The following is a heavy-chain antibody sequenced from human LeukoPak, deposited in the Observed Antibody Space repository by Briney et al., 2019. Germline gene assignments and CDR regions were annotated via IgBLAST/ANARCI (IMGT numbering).Heavy chain of an antibody. CDR2: ISSSGYTV. CDR1: GFTFSSYE. V-gene: IGHV3-48*03. D-gene: IGHD1-26*01. CDR3: ARDLPSGTFDY. J-gene: IGHJ4*02. Sequence: PGGSLRLSCAASGFTFSSYEMNWVRQAPGKGLEWVSYISSSGYTVYYADSVKGRFTISRDNAKNSLYLQMSSLRAEDTAVYYCARDLPSGTFDYWGQGTLVTVSS.